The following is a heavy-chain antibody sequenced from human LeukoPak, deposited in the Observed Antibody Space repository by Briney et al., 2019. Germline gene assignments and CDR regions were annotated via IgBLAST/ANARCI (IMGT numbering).Heavy chain of an antibody. Sequence: GGSLTLSCAASGFTSSSYGMQCARQAPTKGLEWEAVISYDGSNTYYADSVKGRFTSSRDNSKNTLYLQMNSLRAEDTAVYHCAKDGEDDIWGTYRYSSLGYWGQGTLVTVSS. CDR2: ISYDGSNT. D-gene: IGHD3-16*02. J-gene: IGHJ4*02. CDR1: GFTSSSYG. V-gene: IGHV3-30*18. CDR3: AKDGEDDIWGTYRYSSLGY.